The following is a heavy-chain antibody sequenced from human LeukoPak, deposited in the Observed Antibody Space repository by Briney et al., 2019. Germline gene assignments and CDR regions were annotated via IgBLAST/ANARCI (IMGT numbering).Heavy chain of an antibody. Sequence: GESLKISCKGSGYSFTNNWIGWVRQMPGKALEWMGITYPGDSNTRYSPSFQGQVTISADKSISSAYLQWSSLKASDTAMYYCVRSPACSSGTCYPNWFDPWGQGTLVTVSS. V-gene: IGHV5-51*01. J-gene: IGHJ5*02. CDR2: TYPGDSNT. D-gene: IGHD2-15*01. CDR1: GYSFTNNW. CDR3: VRSPACSSGTCYPNWFDP.